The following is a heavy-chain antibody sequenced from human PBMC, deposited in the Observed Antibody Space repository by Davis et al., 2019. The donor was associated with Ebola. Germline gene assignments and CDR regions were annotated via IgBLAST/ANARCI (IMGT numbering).Heavy chain of an antibody. J-gene: IGHJ4*02. CDR1: GLTFSNAW. Sequence: PGGSLRLSCTVSGLTFSNAWLNWVRQAPGKGLEWVGRIKSKTDGGTRDYAAPVKGRFTISRDDSKNTLYLQMNSLKTEDTAVYYCWSDYGEKYWGRGTLVTVSS. CDR2: IKSKTDGGTR. V-gene: IGHV3-15*01. CDR3: WSDYGEKY. D-gene: IGHD4-17*01.